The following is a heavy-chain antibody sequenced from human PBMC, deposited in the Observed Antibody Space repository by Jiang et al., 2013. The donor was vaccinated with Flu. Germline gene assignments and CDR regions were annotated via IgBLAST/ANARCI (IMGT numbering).Heavy chain of an antibody. CDR3: AREGRIAAPDV. V-gene: IGHV4-59*01. J-gene: IGHJ6*02. Sequence: KPSETLSLTCTVSGGSISSYYWSWIRQPPGKGLEWIGYIYYSGSTNYNPSLKSRVTISVDTSKNQFSLKLSSVTAADTAVYYCAREGRIAAPDVWGQGTTVTVSS. CDR1: GGSISSYY. CDR2: IYYSGST. D-gene: IGHD6-6*01.